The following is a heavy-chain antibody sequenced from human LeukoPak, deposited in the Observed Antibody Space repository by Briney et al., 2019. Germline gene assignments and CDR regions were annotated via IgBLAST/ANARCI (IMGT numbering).Heavy chain of an antibody. J-gene: IGHJ4*02. Sequence: GASVKVSCKASGYTFTSHGITWVRQAPGQGLEWMGWISAYNGNTNYAQKLQGRVTMTTDTSTSTAYMELRSLRSDDTAVYYCAREDYSGWSPGIDYWGQGTLVTVSS. D-gene: IGHD6-19*01. CDR1: GYTFTSHG. V-gene: IGHV1-18*01. CDR2: ISAYNGNT. CDR3: AREDYSGWSPGIDY.